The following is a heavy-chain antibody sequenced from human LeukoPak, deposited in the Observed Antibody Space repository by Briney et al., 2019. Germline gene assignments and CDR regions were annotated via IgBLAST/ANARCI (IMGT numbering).Heavy chain of an antibody. CDR1: GGSISSSKYY. J-gene: IGHJ3*02. D-gene: IGHD1-14*01. Sequence: PSETLSLTCSVSGGSISSSKYYWGWVRQPPGKGLQWIGSIYNSGSTRYNPSLQSRVTLSVDTSMNQFSLKLTSVTAADTAVYYCARDQTGYYAFDIWGQGTMVTVSS. V-gene: IGHV4-39*07. CDR3: ARDQTGYYAFDI. CDR2: IYNSGST.